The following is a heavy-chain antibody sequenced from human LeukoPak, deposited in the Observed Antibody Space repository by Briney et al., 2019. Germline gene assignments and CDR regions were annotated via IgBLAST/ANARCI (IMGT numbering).Heavy chain of an antibody. V-gene: IGHV1-69*05. D-gene: IGHD2-2*01. CDR3: AREPIPRGSSTSYYYYYYMDV. CDR2: IIPIFGTA. Sequence: ASVKVSCKASGGTFSSYAISWVRQAPGQGLEWMGGIIPIFGTANYAQKFQGRVTITTDESTSTAYMELSSLRSEDTAVYYCAREPIPRGSSTSYYYYYYMDVWGKGTTVTVSS. CDR1: GGTFSSYA. J-gene: IGHJ6*03.